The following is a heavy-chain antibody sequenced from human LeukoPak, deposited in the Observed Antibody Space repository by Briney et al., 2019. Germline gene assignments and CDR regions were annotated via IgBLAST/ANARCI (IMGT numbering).Heavy chain of an antibody. CDR2: ISAYNGNT. V-gene: IGHV1-18*04. Sequence: GASVKVSCKASGYTFTSYYMHWVRQAPGQGLEWMGWISAYNGNTNYAQKLQGRVTMTTDTSTSTAYMELRSLRSDDTAVYYCARGAPGSGWYYYYGMDVWGQGTTVTVSS. CDR1: GYTFTSYY. D-gene: IGHD6-19*01. J-gene: IGHJ6*02. CDR3: ARGAPGSGWYYYYGMDV.